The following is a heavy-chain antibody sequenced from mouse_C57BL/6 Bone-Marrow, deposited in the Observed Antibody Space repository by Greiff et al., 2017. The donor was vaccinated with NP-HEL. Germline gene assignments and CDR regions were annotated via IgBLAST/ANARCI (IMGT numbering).Heavy chain of an antibody. Sequence: VQLMESGGGLVQPGGSLKLSCAASGFTFSDYYMYWVRQTPEKRLEWVAYISNGGGSTYYPDTVKGRFTISRDNAKNTLYLQMSRLKSEDTAMYYCARHRGRKETWFAYWGQGTLVTVSA. V-gene: IGHV5-12*01. CDR3: ARHRGRKETWFAY. J-gene: IGHJ3*01. CDR2: ISNGGGST. CDR1: GFTFSDYY. D-gene: IGHD3-3*01.